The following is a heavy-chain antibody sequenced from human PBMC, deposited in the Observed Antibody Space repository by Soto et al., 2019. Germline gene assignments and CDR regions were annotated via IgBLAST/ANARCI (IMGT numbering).Heavy chain of an antibody. CDR1: GYSFTNYG. D-gene: IGHD6-19*01. CDR2: ISAYNGNT. V-gene: IGHV1-18*01. CDR3: ARDRGVAPPVAVNTHYYYYIDV. J-gene: IGHJ6*03. Sequence: QDQLVQSGVEVKKPGASVKVSCKASGYSFTNYGITWVRQAPGQGFEWMGWISAYNGNTNYAQKFQGRVTMTTDASTSTAYLELRSLRSDDTAVYYCARDRGVAPPVAVNTHYYYYIDVWGKGTTVTVSS.